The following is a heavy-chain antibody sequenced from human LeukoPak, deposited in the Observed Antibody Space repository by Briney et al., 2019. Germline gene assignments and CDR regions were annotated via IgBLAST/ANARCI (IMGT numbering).Heavy chain of an antibody. Sequence: ASVKVSCKASEYSFTGYYVHWVRQPPGQGLEWMGWINPNSGGTKYAQKFQGRVTMTRDTSISTAYMELSRLSSDDTAVYYCARDPCSGGSCYLYHFDYWGQGTLVTVSS. J-gene: IGHJ4*02. CDR3: ARDPCSGGSCYLYHFDY. CDR1: EYSFTGYY. D-gene: IGHD2-15*01. V-gene: IGHV1-2*02. CDR2: INPNSGGT.